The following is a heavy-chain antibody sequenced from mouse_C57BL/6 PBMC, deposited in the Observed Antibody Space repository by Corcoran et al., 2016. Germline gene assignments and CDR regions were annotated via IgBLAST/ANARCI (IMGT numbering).Heavy chain of an antibody. Sequence: EVQLQQSGPELVKPGASVKISCKASGYTFTDYYMNWVKQSHGKSLEWIGDINPNNGGTIYNQKFKGKATFTVDKSSSTAYMELRSLTSEDTAVYYCARDLSGFLFAYWGQGTLVTVSA. V-gene: IGHV1-26*01. D-gene: IGHD3-2*02. CDR2: INPNNGGT. CDR1: GYTFTDYY. CDR3: ARDLSGFLFAY. J-gene: IGHJ3*01.